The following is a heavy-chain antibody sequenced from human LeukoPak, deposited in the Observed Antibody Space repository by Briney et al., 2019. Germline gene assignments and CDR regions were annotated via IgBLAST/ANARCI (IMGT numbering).Heavy chain of an antibody. CDR3: ARHGYYDSSGYYYPDAFDI. V-gene: IGHV5-51*01. J-gene: IGHJ3*02. CDR2: IYPGDSDT. Sequence: GESLKISCKGSGYSFTRNWIGWVRQMPGKGLEWMGIIYPGDSDTRYSPSFQGQVTISADKSINTAYLQWSSLKASDTAMYYCARHGYYDSSGYYYPDAFDIWGQGTMVTVSS. CDR1: GYSFTRNW. D-gene: IGHD3-22*01.